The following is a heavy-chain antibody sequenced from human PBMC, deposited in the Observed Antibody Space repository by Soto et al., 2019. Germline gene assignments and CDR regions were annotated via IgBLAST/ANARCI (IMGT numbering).Heavy chain of an antibody. CDR1: GYTFSGYY. CDR2: INPNTGGT. D-gene: IGHD5-12*01. Sequence: ASVKVSCKASGYTFSGYYMYWVRQAPGQGLEWMGWINPNTGGTNYGQKFQGRVTMTRDTSISTAYMELSRLRSDDTAVYYCARDGEWLQRYYYYYNGMDVWGQGXTVTVSS. J-gene: IGHJ6*02. CDR3: ARDGEWLQRYYYYYNGMDV. V-gene: IGHV1-2*02.